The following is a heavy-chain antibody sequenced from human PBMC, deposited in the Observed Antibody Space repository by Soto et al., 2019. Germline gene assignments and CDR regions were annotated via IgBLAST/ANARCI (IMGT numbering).Heavy chain of an antibody. CDR2: IVVGSGNT. D-gene: IGHD3-22*01. CDR1: GFTFTSSA. CDR3: AADRSYYYDSSGTQH. J-gene: IGHJ1*01. V-gene: IGHV1-58*01. Sequence: QMQLVQSGPEVKKPGTPVKVSCKASGFTFTSSAVQWVRQARGQRLEWIGWIVVGSGNTNYAQKFQERVTITRDMSTSTAYMELSSLRSEDTAVYYCAADRSYYYDSSGTQHWGQGTLVTVSS.